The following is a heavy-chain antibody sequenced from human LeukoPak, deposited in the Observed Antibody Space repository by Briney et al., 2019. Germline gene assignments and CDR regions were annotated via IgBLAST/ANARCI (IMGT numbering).Heavy chain of an antibody. D-gene: IGHD5-24*01. V-gene: IGHV3-7*04. CDR1: GYTFSSYW. J-gene: IGHJ4*02. Sequence: GGSLRLSCAASGYTFSSYWMSWVRQAPGKGLEWVANIKQDGSEKYYVDSVKGRFTISRDNAKNSLYLQMNSLRAEDTAVYYCARDMGRMATPGVDYWGQGTLVTVSS. CDR2: IKQDGSEK. CDR3: ARDMGRMATPGVDY.